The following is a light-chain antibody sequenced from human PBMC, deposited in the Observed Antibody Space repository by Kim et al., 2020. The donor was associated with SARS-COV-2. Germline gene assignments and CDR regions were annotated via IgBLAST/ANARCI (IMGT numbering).Light chain of an antibody. V-gene: IGLV6-57*04. J-gene: IGLJ3*02. CDR2: EDN. CDR1: SGSIASNY. Sequence: NFMLTQPHSVSESPGKTVTISCTRSSGSIASNYVQWYQQRPGSAPTTVIYEDNQRPSGVPDRFSGSIDSSSNSASLTISGLNTEDEADYYCQSYDSSPWVFGGGTQLTVL. CDR3: QSYDSSPWV.